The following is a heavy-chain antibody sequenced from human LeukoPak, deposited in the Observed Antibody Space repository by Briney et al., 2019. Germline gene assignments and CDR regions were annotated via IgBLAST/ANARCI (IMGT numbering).Heavy chain of an antibody. V-gene: IGHV1-18*01. CDR3: ARDLEDCSGGSCYVDY. CDR1: GYTFTSYG. CDR2: ISAYNGNT. D-gene: IGHD2-15*01. Sequence: ASVKVSCKASGYTFTSYGISWVRQAPGQGLEWMGWISAYNGNTNYAQKLQGRVTMTTDTSTSTAYMELRSLRSDDTAVYYCARDLEDCSGGSCYVDYWGQGTLFTVSS. J-gene: IGHJ4*02.